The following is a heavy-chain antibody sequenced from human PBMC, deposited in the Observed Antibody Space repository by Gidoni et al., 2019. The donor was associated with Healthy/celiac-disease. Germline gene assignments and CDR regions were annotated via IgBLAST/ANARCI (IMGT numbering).Heavy chain of an antibody. D-gene: IGHD2-2*01. CDR2: INHSGST. CDR3: AREGCSSTSCYDY. CDR1: GGSFSGYY. Sequence: QVQLQQWCAGLLKPSETLSLTCAVYGGSFSGYYWSWIRQPPGKGLEWIGEINHSGSTNYNPSLKSRVTISVDTSKNQFSLKLSSVTAADTAVYYCAREGCSSTSCYDYWGQGTLVTVSS. V-gene: IGHV4-34*01. J-gene: IGHJ4*02.